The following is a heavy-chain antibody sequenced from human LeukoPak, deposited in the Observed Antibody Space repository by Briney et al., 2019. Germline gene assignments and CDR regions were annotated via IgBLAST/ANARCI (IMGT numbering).Heavy chain of an antibody. CDR2: IDNDGSST. CDR3: ATSKYSGSY. V-gene: IGHV3-74*01. Sequence: GGSLRLSCAGSGFTFSSYWMHWVRQAPGKGLVWVSRIDNDGSSTTYADSVKGRFTISRDNSKNTLNLQMNSLRAEDTAVYYCATSKYSGSYWGQGTLVTVSS. CDR1: GFTFSSYW. J-gene: IGHJ4*02. D-gene: IGHD1-26*01.